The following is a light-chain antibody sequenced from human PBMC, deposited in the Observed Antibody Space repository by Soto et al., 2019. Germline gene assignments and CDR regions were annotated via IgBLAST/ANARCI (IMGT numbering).Light chain of an antibody. CDR2: DAS. CDR1: QSVSSY. J-gene: IGKJ3*01. CDR3: QQRSNWPLFT. V-gene: IGKV3-11*01. Sequence: ETVLTQSPATLSLSPGERATLSCRASQSVSSYLAWYQQKPGQGPRLLIYDASNRATGIPARFSGSGSVTDFTLTISSLVPEDFAVYYCQQRSNWPLFTFGPGTKVDIK.